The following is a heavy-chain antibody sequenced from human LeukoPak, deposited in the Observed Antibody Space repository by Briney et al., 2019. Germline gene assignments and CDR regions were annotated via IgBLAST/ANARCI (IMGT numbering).Heavy chain of an antibody. Sequence: GGSLRLSCAASGFTFSSYGMSWVRQAPGRGLEWVSYISSSGSTIYYADSVKGRFTISRDNAKNSLYLQMNGLRAEDTAVYYCARGSHSGSNYYYYYYYMDVWGKGTTVTISS. J-gene: IGHJ6*03. D-gene: IGHD6-19*01. V-gene: IGHV3-48*04. CDR2: ISSSGSTI. CDR3: ARGSHSGSNYYYYYYYMDV. CDR1: GFTFSSYG.